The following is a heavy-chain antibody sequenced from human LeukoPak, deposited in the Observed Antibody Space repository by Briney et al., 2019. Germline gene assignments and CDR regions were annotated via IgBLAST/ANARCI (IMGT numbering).Heavy chain of an antibody. V-gene: IGHV1-18*01. Sequence: ASVKVSCKASGYTFTSYGISWVRQAPGQGLEWMGWISAYNGNTNYAQKLQGRVTMTTDTSTSTAYMELRSLRSDDTAVYYCARDQYGTYYDFWSGYPRDAFDIWGQGTMVTVSS. CDR1: GYTFTSYG. CDR3: ARDQYGTYYDFWSGYPRDAFDI. J-gene: IGHJ3*02. CDR2: ISAYNGNT. D-gene: IGHD3-3*01.